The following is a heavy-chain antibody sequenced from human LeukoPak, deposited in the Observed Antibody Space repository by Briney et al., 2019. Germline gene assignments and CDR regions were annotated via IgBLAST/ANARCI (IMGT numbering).Heavy chain of an antibody. V-gene: IGHV3-9*03. CDR2: ISWNSGSI. CDR3: AKDTHRYSSSWYYFDY. J-gene: IGHJ4*02. Sequence: GRSLRLSCAASGFTFDDYAMHGVRQAPGKGLEWVSGISWNSGSIGYADSVKGRFTVSRDNAKNSLYLQMNSLRAEGMALYYCAKDTHRYSSSWYYFDYWGQGTLVTVSS. CDR1: GFTFDDYA. D-gene: IGHD6-13*01.